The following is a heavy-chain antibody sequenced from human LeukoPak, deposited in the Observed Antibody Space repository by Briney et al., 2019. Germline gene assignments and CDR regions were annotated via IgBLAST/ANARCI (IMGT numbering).Heavy chain of an antibody. V-gene: IGHV3-21*01. CDR3: ARDDYGDFPFDY. CDR1: GFTFSSYS. D-gene: IGHD4-17*01. CDR2: ISSSSSYI. J-gene: IGHJ4*02. Sequence: GGSLRLSCAASGFTFSSYSMNWVRQAPGKGLEWVSSISSSSSYIYYADSVKGRFTISRDNAKNSLYLQMNSLRAEDTAVYYCARDDYGDFPFDYWGQGILVTVSS.